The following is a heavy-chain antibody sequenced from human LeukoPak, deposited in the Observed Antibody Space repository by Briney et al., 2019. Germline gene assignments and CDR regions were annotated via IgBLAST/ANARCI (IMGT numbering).Heavy chain of an antibody. D-gene: IGHD2-2*02. J-gene: IGHJ5*02. CDR3: ARDRPGRYCSTISCYSASPFDP. CDR1: GGTFSSYA. Sequence: ASVKVSCKASGGTFSSYAISWVRQAPGQGLEWMGGIISIFGTANYAQKFQGRVTITADESTSTAYMELSSLRSEDTAVYYCARDRPGRYCSTISCYSASPFDPWGQGTLVTVSS. CDR2: IISIFGTA. V-gene: IGHV1-69*13.